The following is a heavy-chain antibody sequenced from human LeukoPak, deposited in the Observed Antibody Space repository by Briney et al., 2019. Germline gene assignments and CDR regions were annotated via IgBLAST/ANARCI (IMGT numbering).Heavy chain of an antibody. CDR2: IIPILGIA. J-gene: IGHJ4*02. CDR3: AREAGSGSYYGRGFDY. Sequence: EASVKVSCKASGGTFSSYAISWVRQAPGQGLEWMGRIIPILGIANYAQKFQGRVTTTADKSTSTAYMELSSLRSEDTAVYYCAREAGSGSYYGRGFDYWGQGTLVTVSS. CDR1: GGTFSSYA. V-gene: IGHV1-69*04. D-gene: IGHD1-26*01.